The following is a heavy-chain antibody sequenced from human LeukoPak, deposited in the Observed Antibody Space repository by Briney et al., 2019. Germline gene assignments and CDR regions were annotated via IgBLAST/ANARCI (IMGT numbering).Heavy chain of an antibody. CDR1: GFTFSSYA. J-gene: IGHJ4*02. CDR2: ISYDGSNK. CDR3: ARDHQNGRADIVVVTAPIDY. D-gene: IGHD2-21*02. Sequence: GRSLRPSCAASGFTFSSYAMHWVRQAPGKGLEWVAVISYDGSNKYYADSVKGRFTIPRDNSKNTLYLQMNSLRAEDTAVYYCARDHQNGRADIVVVTAPIDYWGQGTLVTVSS. V-gene: IGHV3-30-3*01.